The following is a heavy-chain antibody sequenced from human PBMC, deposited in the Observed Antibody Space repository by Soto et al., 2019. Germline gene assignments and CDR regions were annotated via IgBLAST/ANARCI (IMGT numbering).Heavy chain of an antibody. Sequence: EVQLVESGAGLVQPGGSLRLSCAASGFTFHDPYMDWVRQAPGKRLEWVGRIKNRANSYTTEYAASVKGRFIISRDDSKKSEILQRTSLNTEDTAGYYCTRASSYYVWGSDYWGQGTLVTVSS. CDR2: IKNRANSYTT. D-gene: IGHD3-16*01. CDR3: TRASSYYVWGSDY. J-gene: IGHJ4*02. V-gene: IGHV3-72*01. CDR1: GFTFHDPY.